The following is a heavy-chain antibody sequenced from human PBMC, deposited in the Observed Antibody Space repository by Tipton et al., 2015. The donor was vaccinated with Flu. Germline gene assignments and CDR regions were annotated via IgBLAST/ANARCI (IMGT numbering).Heavy chain of an antibody. CDR2: IYYSGTT. CDR3: ARDGWGGTYYQTGSAQFDY. J-gene: IGHJ4*02. D-gene: IGHD2-15*01. V-gene: IGHV4-61*01. Sequence: TLSLTCTVSGGSIIRGSYYWNWIRQPPGKGLEWIANIYYSGTTNYNPSLKSRVTISVDTSKNQFSLRLTSVTAADTAVYYCARDGWGGTYYQTGSAQFDYWGQGTLVTVSS. CDR1: GGSIIRGSYY.